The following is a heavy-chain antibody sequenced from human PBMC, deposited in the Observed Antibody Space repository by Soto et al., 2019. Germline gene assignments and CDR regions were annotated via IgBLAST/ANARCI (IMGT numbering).Heavy chain of an antibody. D-gene: IGHD3-3*01. CDR3: ARTYYDFWSGYYYYYYYGMDV. V-gene: IGHV3-11*01. J-gene: IGHJ6*02. CDR2: ISSSGSTI. CDR1: GFTFSDYY. Sequence: GGSLRLSCAASGFTFSDYYMSWIRQAPGKGLEWVSYISSSGSTIYYADSVKGRFTISRDNAKNSLYLQMNSLRAEDTAVSYCARTYYDFWSGYYYYYYYGMDVWGQGTTVTVSS.